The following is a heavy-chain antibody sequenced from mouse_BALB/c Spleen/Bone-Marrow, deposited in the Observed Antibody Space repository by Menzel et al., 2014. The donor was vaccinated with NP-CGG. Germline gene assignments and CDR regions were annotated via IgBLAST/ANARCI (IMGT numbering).Heavy chain of an antibody. V-gene: IGHV5-6-3*01. Sequence: EVKLMESGGGLVQPGGSLELSCAASGFTFSSYGMSWVRQTPDKRLELVATINSNGGSTYYPDSVKGRFTISRDNAKNTLYLQMSSLKSEDTAMYYCARSQAYYGNYFDYWGQGTTLTVSS. CDR3: ARSQAYYGNYFDY. D-gene: IGHD2-10*01. CDR2: INSNGGST. CDR1: GFTFSSYG. J-gene: IGHJ2*01.